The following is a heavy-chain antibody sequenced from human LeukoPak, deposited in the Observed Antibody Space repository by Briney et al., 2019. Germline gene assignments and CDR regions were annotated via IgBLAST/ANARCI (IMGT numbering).Heavy chain of an antibody. CDR3: ARGRDGYILDY. CDR2: IYYCGST. V-gene: IGHV4-59*01. CDR1: GGSISSYY. D-gene: IGHD5-24*01. Sequence: SETLSLTCTVSGGSISSYYWSWIRQPPGKGLEWIGYIYYCGSTNYNPSLKSRVTISVDTSKNQFSLKLSSVTAADTAVYYCARGRDGYILDYWGQGTLVTVSS. J-gene: IGHJ4*02.